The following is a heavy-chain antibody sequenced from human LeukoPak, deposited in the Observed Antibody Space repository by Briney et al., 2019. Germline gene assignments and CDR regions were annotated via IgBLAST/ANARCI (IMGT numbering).Heavy chain of an antibody. Sequence: SETLSLTCTVSGGSVSSGGYYWSWIRQHPGKGLEWIGYIYYSGNTYYNPSLESRLTISLDTSTNQFSLKLGSVTAADTAVYYCATTGYYYFLDVWGKGTTVTVSS. CDR1: GGSVSSGGYY. J-gene: IGHJ6*03. CDR2: IYYSGNT. CDR3: ATTGYYYFLDV. D-gene: IGHD2-8*02. V-gene: IGHV4-31*03.